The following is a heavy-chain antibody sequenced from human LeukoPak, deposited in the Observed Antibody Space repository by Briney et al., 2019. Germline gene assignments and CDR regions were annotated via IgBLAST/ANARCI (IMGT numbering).Heavy chain of an antibody. Sequence: GASVKVSCKASGYTFTGYYMHWVRQAPGQGLEWMGWINPNSGGTNYAQKFQGGVTMTRDTSISTAYMELSRLRSDDTAVYYCARKLGVTTSGYYYYYMDVWGKGTTVTVSS. CDR1: GYTFTGYY. D-gene: IGHD4-17*01. CDR2: INPNSGGT. CDR3: ARKLGVTTSGYYYYYMDV. V-gene: IGHV1-2*02. J-gene: IGHJ6*03.